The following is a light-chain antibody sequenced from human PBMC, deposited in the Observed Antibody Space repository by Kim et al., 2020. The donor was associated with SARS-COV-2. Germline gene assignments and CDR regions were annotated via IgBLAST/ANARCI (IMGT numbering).Light chain of an antibody. CDR1: KLGDKY. CDR3: QAWDSSHGV. Sequence: GSPGQTARITCSGDKLGDKYACWYQQKPGQSPVVVIYQDSKRPSGIPERFSGSNSGNTATLTISGTQAMDEADYYCQAWDSSHGVFGTGTKVTVL. J-gene: IGLJ1*01. CDR2: QDS. V-gene: IGLV3-1*01.